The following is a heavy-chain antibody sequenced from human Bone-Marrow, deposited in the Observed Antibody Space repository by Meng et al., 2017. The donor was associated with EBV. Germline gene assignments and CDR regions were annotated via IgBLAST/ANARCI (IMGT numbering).Heavy chain of an antibody. Sequence: QLQLQESGPGLVKPSETLSLPCTVSGGSSSSSSYYWGWIRQPPGKGLEWIGSIYYSGSTYYNPSLKSRVTISVDTSKNQFSLKLSSVTAADTAVYYCARNKWLVRGAFDYWGQGTLVTVSS. D-gene: IGHD6-19*01. CDR2: IYYSGST. CDR3: ARNKWLVRGAFDY. V-gene: IGHV4-39*01. J-gene: IGHJ4*02. CDR1: GGSSSSSSYY.